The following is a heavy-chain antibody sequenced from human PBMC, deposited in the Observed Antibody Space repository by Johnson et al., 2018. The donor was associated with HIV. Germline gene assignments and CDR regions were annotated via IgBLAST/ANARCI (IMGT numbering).Heavy chain of an antibody. V-gene: IGHV3-30*03. D-gene: IGHD1-26*01. CDR2: ISFAGTKK. CDR3: AREGYSGSLVWPDAFDI. Sequence: VLLLESGGGVVQPGRSLRLSCAASGFSFSSHGMHWVRQAPGKGLEWVAAISFAGTKKNNADSVKGRFTISRDNSKNTLYLQMNSLRAEDTALYYCAREGYSGSLVWPDAFDIWGQGTMVTVSS. CDR1: GFSFSSHG. J-gene: IGHJ3*02.